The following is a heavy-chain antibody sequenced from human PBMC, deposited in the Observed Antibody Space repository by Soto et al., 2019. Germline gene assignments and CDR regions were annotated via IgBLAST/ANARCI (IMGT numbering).Heavy chain of an antibody. J-gene: IGHJ6*02. D-gene: IGHD2-15*01. CDR2: IYYSGST. CDR1: GGSISSGDYY. Sequence: QVQLQESGPGLVKPSQTLSLTCTVAGGSISSGDYYWSWIRQPPGKGLEWIGYIYYSGSTYYNPSLKSLVTISVDTSKNQFSLKLSSVTAADTAVYYWARDMAVITPNYGMDVWGQGTTVTVSS. V-gene: IGHV4-30-4*01. CDR3: ARDMAVITPNYGMDV.